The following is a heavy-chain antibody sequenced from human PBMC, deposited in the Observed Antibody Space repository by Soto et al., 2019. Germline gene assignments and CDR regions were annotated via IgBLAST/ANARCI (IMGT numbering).Heavy chain of an antibody. J-gene: IGHJ3*01. D-gene: IGHD3-10*01. CDR3: ATRSGGGGAFDF. Sequence: GGSLRLSCAASGFTFSTYEMNWVRQAPGKGLEWVSYISSSGTTIYYADSVKGRFTISRDNAKNSLYLQMNSVRAEDTAVYYCATRSGGGGAFDFWGQGTMVTVSS. CDR1: GFTFSTYE. CDR2: ISSSGTTI. V-gene: IGHV3-48*03.